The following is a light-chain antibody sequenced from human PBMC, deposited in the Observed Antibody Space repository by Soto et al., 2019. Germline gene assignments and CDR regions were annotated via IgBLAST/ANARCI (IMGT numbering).Light chain of an antibody. Sequence: IQMTQSPSSLSASVGDRVTITFQASQDISSYLAWYQQKPGKAPKLLIYAASTLQSGVPSRFSGSGSGTDFTLTISCLQSEDFATYYCQQYYSYPWTFGQGTKVDIK. CDR2: AAS. CDR1: QDISSY. V-gene: IGKV1-8*01. J-gene: IGKJ1*01. CDR3: QQYYSYPWT.